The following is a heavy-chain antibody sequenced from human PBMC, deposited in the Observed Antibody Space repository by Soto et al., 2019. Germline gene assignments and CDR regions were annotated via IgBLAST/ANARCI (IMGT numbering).Heavy chain of an antibody. J-gene: IGHJ4*02. D-gene: IGHD2-21*01. CDR1: GFIFSTYA. CDR2: ISGSGDTT. CDR3: ADILWGGRDYFAY. V-gene: IGHV3-23*01. Sequence: EVQLLESGGGLVQPGGSLRLSCAASGFIFSTYAMSWVRQAPGKGLEWIAAISGSGDTTYYADSVRGRFTISRDNSKNTLYLQMNSLTVEDTAVYYCADILWGGRDYFAYWGQGTRATVST.